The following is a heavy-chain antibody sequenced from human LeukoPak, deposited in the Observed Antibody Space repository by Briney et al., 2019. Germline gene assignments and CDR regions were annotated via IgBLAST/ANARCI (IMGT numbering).Heavy chain of an antibody. D-gene: IGHD3-9*01. CDR3: ARANYDILTYYYYMDV. J-gene: IGHJ6*03. V-gene: IGHV3-21*01. Sequence: PGGSLRLSYAASGFTFSSYWMHWVRQAPGKGLEWVSSISSSSSYIYYADSVKGRFTISRDNAKNSLYLQMNSLRAEDTAVYYCARANYDILTYYYYMDVWGKGTTVTISS. CDR2: ISSSSSYI. CDR1: GFTFSSYW.